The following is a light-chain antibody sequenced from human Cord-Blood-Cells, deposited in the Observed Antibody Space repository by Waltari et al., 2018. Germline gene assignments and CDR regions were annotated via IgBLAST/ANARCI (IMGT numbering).Light chain of an antibody. CDR1: QSVLYSSNNKNY. CDR3: QQYYSTPLT. Sequence: DTLLTQSPNSLAVSRGERATINCKSSQSVLYSSNNKNYLAWYQQKPGQPPKLLIYWASTRESGVPDRFSGSGSGTDFTLTISSLQAEDVAVYYCQQYYSTPLTFGGGTKVEIK. J-gene: IGKJ4*01. V-gene: IGKV4-1*01. CDR2: WAS.